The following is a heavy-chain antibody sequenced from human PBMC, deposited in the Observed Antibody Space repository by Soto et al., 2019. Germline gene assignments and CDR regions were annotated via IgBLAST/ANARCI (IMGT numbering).Heavy chain of an antibody. Sequence: EVQLLESGGGLVQPGGSLRLSCAASGVTFSSYAMSWVRQAPGKGLEWVSDISGGGDNTYYADSVRGRFTISRDNSKNMLYLQMNSLRAEDTAQYYCANGRLRSGSVVRADPWGPGTLFSVAS. D-gene: IGHD3-10*01. CDR1: GVTFSSYA. CDR2: ISGGGDNT. J-gene: IGHJ5*02. CDR3: ANGRLRSGSVVRADP. V-gene: IGHV3-23*01.